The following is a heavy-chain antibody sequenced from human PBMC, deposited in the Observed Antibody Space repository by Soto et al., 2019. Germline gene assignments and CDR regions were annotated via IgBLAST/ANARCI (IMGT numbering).Heavy chain of an antibody. Sequence: QVQLVQSGAEVKKPGSSVKVSCKASGGTFSSYAISWVRQAPGQGLEWMGGIIPIFGTANYAQKFQGRVTATAEESTSTAYMELSSLRSADTAMYSYASDPSGSYLSIRFDRWGQGTLVTVFS. CDR2: IIPIFGTA. V-gene: IGHV1-69*01. D-gene: IGHD1-26*01. J-gene: IGHJ5*02. CDR1: GGTFSSYA. CDR3: ASDPSGSYLSIRFDR.